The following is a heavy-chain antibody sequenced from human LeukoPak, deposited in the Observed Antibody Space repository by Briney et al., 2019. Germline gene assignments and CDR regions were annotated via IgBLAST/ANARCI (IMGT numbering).Heavy chain of an antibody. CDR3: QAEDGIRDDYYYGMDV. J-gene: IGHJ6*02. CDR2: IYPGDSDT. CDR1: GYSFTSYW. V-gene: IGHV5-51*01. Sequence: GESLKISCTGSGYSFTSYWSGWVRPMLGKGLDRMGIIYPGDSDTSYSPSFQGQVTISADKSISTAYLQWSSLKASDTAIFFFQAEDGIRDDYYYGMDVWGQGTTVTVSS. D-gene: IGHD5-24*01.